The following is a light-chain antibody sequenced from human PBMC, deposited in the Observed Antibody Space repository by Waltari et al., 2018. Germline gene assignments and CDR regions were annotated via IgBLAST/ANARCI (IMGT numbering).Light chain of an antibody. CDR2: WAS. Sequence: DIVMTQSPDSLAVSLGERATIDCKSSQSVLYNSNNKNHLAWFQQKPGQPPKLLIYWASTRESGVPDRFTGSGSGTDFTLTISSLQAEDVAVYYCQQYYTPPHTFGQGTKLEIK. CDR3: QQYYTPPHT. V-gene: IGKV4-1*01. J-gene: IGKJ2*01. CDR1: QSVLYNSNNKNH.